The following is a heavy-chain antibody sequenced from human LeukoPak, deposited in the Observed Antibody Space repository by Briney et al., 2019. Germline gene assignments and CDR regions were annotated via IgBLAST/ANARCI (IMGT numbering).Heavy chain of an antibody. V-gene: IGHV1-69*04. CDR3: ARYCSTSCRLYYYYYGMDV. CDR2: IIPILGIA. D-gene: IGHD2-2*01. Sequence: ASVKVSCKASGGTFSSYAISWVRQAPGQGLEWMGRIIPILGIANYAQKFQGRVTITADKSTSTAYMELSSLRSEDTAVYYCARYCSTSCRLYYYYYGMDVWGQGTTVTVSS. CDR1: GGTFSSYA. J-gene: IGHJ6*02.